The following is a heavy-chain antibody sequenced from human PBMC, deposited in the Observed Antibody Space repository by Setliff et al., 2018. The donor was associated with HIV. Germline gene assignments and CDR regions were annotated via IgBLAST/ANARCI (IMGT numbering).Heavy chain of an antibody. J-gene: IGHJ3*02. CDR1: GGTFNNLA. CDR2: FIPFFGTR. D-gene: IGHD6-13*01. V-gene: IGHV1-69*05. CDR3: TKDGLAAGARAFDI. Sequence: SVKVSCKASGGTFNNLAITWVRQAPGQGLEWMGEFIPFFGTRNYAQNVQGRVTMTTDTSTNTAYMDLRSLRSDDTAVYYCTKDGLAAGARAFDIWGQGTMVTVSS.